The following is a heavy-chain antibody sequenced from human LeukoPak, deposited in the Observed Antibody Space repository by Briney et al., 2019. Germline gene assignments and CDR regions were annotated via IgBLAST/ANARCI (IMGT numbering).Heavy chain of an antibody. D-gene: IGHD3-9*01. CDR1: GGSFSGYY. Sequence: PSETLSLTCAVYGGSFSGYYWSWIRQPPGKGLEWIRETNHSGSTNYNPSLKSRVTISVDTSKNQFSLKLSSVTAADTAVYYCARVPRYDILTGYYRSYYFDYWGQGTLVTVSS. CDR3: ARVPRYDILTGYYRSYYFDY. V-gene: IGHV4-34*01. J-gene: IGHJ4*02. CDR2: TNHSGST.